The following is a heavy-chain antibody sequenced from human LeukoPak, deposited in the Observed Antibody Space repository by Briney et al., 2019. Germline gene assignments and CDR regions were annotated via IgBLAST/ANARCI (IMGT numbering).Heavy chain of an antibody. Sequence: SETLSLTCAVYGGSFSGYYWSWIRQPPGKGLEWIGEINHSGSTNYNPSLKSRVTISVDTSKNQFSLKLSSVTAADTAVYYCARGRYSVDTAIGNYYFDYWGQGTLVTVSS. D-gene: IGHD5-18*01. V-gene: IGHV4-34*01. CDR2: INHSGST. J-gene: IGHJ4*02. CDR1: GGSFSGYY. CDR3: ARGRYSVDTAIGNYYFDY.